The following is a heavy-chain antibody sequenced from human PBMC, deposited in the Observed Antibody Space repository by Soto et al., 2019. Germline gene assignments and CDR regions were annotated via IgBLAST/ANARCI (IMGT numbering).Heavy chain of an antibody. CDR3: ARGGIAVAGTHDY. CDR2: ISSSSSYT. D-gene: IGHD6-19*01. CDR1: GFTFSDYY. Sequence: PGGSLRLSCAASGFTFSDYYMSWIRQAPGKGLEWVSYISSSSSYTNYADSVKGRFTISRDNAKNSLYLQMNSLRAEDTAVYYCARGGIAVAGTHDYWGQGTRVTVSS. J-gene: IGHJ4*02. V-gene: IGHV3-11*06.